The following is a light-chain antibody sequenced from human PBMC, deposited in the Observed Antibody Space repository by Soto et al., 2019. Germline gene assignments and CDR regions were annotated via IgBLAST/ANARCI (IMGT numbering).Light chain of an antibody. V-gene: IGKV3-20*01. CDR2: GAS. Sequence: EIVLTQSPGTLSLSPGERATLSCRASQSVSSSYLAWYQQKPGQAPRLLIYGASSRATGIPDRFSGSGSGTDFPLTIRRLAPEDFAVYYCQQYGSARWTFGQGTKVDIK. J-gene: IGKJ1*01. CDR1: QSVSSSY. CDR3: QQYGSARWT.